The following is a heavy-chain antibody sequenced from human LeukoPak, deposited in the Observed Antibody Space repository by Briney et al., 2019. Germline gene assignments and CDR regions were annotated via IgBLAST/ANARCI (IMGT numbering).Heavy chain of an antibody. J-gene: IGHJ4*02. CDR2: ISSSSSTI. V-gene: IGHV3-48*02. D-gene: IGHD3-10*01. Sequence: PGGSLRLSCAASGFTFSSYSMNWVRQAPGKGLEWVSYISSSSSTIYYADSVKGRFTISRDNAKNSLYLQMSSLRDEDTAVYYCARDLFINVARHFDYWGQGTLVTVSS. CDR1: GFTFSSYS. CDR3: ARDLFINVARHFDY.